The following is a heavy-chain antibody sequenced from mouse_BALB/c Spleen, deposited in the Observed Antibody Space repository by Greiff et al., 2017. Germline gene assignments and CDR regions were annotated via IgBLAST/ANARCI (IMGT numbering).Heavy chain of an antibody. Sequence: VQLQQSGAELVRPGALVKLSCKASGFNIKDYYMHWVKQRPEQGLEWIGWIDPENGNTIYDPKFQGKASITADTSSNTAYLQLSSLTSEDTAVYYCAHYGSSDYYAMDYWGQGTSVTVSS. CDR3: AHYGSSDYYAMDY. D-gene: IGHD1-1*01. CDR2: IDPENGNT. V-gene: IGHV14-1*02. J-gene: IGHJ4*01. CDR1: GFNIKDYY.